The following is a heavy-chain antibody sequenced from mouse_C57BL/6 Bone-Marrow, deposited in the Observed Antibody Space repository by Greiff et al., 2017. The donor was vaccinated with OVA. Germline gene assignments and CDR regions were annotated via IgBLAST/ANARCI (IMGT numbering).Heavy chain of an antibody. CDR1: GYTFTSYW. Sequence: VQLVESGAELVRPGTSVKLSCKASGYTFTSYWMHWVKQRPGQGLEWIGVIDPSDSYTNYNQKFKGKATLTVDTSSSTAYMQLSSLTSEDSAVYYCATIYYYGSSLDYWGQGTTLTVSS. CDR2: IDPSDSYT. CDR3: ATIYYYGSSLDY. V-gene: IGHV1-59*01. J-gene: IGHJ2*01. D-gene: IGHD1-1*01.